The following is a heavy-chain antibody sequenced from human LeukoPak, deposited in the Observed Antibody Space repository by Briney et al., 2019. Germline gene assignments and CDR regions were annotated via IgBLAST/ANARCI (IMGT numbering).Heavy chain of an antibody. J-gene: IGHJ4*02. CDR1: GFTFSSYA. D-gene: IGHD3-10*01. V-gene: IGHV3-30-3*01. CDR3: ARDTALYGD. CDR2: ISYDGSNK. Sequence: GGSLRLSCAASGFTFSSYAMHWVRQAPGKGLEWVAVISYDGSNKYYADSVKGRFTISRDNSKNTLYLQMNSLRAEDTAVYYCARDTALYGDWGQETLVTVSS.